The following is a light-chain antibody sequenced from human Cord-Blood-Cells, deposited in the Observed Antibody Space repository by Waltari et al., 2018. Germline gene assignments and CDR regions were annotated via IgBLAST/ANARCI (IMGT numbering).Light chain of an antibody. CDR3: CSYAGSSTYV. J-gene: IGLJ1*01. CDR1: SSDVGSYNL. V-gene: IGLV2-23*01. Sequence: QSALTQPASVSGSPGQSIIISCTGTSSDVGSYNLYSWYQQHPGKAPKLMIYEGSTRPSGVSNRFSGSKSGNTASLTISGLQAEDEADYYCCSYAGSSTYVFGTGTKVTVL. CDR2: EGS.